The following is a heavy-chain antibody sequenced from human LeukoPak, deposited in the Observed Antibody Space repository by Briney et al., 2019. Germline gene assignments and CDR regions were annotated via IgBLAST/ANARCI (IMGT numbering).Heavy chain of an antibody. Sequence: GGSLRLSCAASGFTVSNNYMSWVRQAPGKGLEWVSVIYSGGSTYNADSVKGRFTTSRDNSKNTLYLQMNSLRAEDTAVYYCARSVTTVGLGAFDIWGRETMVTVSS. J-gene: IGHJ3*02. CDR1: GFTVSNNY. D-gene: IGHD4-11*01. CDR3: ARSVTTVGLGAFDI. V-gene: IGHV3-53*01. CDR2: IYSGGST.